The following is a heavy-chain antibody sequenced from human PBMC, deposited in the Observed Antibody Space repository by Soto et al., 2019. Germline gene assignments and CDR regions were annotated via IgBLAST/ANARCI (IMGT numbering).Heavy chain of an antibody. CDR1: GFTFSSYA. Sequence: GGSLRLSCAASGFTFSSYAMSWVRQAPGKGLEWVSAISGSGGSTDYADSVKGRFTISRDNSKNTLYLQMNSLKTEDTAVYYCTRLRRDIVVVAAATDRDYYYYMDVWGKGTKVTVSS. D-gene: IGHD2-15*01. J-gene: IGHJ6*03. CDR3: TRLRRDIVVVAAATDRDYYYYMDV. V-gene: IGHV3-23*01. CDR2: ISGSGGST.